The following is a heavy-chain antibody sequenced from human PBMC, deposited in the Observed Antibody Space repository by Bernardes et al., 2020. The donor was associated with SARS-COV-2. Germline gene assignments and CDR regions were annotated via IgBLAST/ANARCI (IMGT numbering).Heavy chain of an antibody. Sequence: GSLRLSCAASGFTFSNCAMSWVRQSPGKGLEWIGEVFHSGTTNYNPSLQSGVTISVDKSKNQFSLKLTSVTAADTAVYYCATRTDGYITRVDRWGQGTLDTVSS. J-gene: IGHJ5*02. CDR3: ATRTDGYITRVDR. D-gene: IGHD3-22*01. V-gene: IGHV4-4*02. CDR2: VFHSGTT. CDR1: GFTFSNCAM.